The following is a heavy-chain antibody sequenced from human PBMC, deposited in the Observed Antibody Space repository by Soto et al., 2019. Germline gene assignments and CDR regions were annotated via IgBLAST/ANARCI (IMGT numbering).Heavy chain of an antibody. CDR1: GFIFSGHG. CDR3: AKDRPNRGSRPDY. Sequence: QVQLVESGGGVVQPGRSLRLACVASGFIFSGHGMHWVRQVPGKGLEWVAVVSYDGRYTHYADSVKGRVTISRDNSRNKGELHMKSLRAEDAAGYYCAKDRPNRGSRPDYWGQGTLVTVSS. V-gene: IGHV3-30*18. CDR2: VSYDGRYT. D-gene: IGHD2-8*01. J-gene: IGHJ4*02.